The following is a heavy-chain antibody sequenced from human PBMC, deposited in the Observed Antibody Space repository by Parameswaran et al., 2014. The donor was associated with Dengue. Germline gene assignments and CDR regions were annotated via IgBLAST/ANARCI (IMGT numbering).Heavy chain of an antibody. V-gene: IGHV5-10-1*01. Sequence: VRPDARERPGVDGGGVDPSDSYTNYSPSFQGHVTISADKSTSTAYLQWSSLKASDTAMYYCASVVPAAMPVGWFDPWGQGTLVTVSS. CDR3: ASVVPAAMPVGWFDP. D-gene: IGHD2-2*01. CDR2: VDPSDSYT. J-gene: IGHJ5*02.